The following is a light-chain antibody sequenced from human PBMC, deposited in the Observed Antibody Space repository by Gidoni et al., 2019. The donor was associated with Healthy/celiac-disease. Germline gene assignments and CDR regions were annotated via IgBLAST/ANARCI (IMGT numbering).Light chain of an antibody. J-gene: IGKJ2*01. Sequence: DIVMTQSPDYLAVSLGERATINCKSSQSVLYSSNNKNDLAWYQQKPGQPPKLLIFWASTRKSGVPDRFSGSGSGTDFTLTISSLQAEDVAVYYCQKYYRTPRTFGQGTKLEIK. CDR1: QSVLYSSNNKND. CDR3: QKYYRTPRT. V-gene: IGKV4-1*01. CDR2: WAS.